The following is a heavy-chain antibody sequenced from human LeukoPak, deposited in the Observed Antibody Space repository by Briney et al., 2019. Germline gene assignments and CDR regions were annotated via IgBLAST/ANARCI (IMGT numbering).Heavy chain of an antibody. Sequence: PGGSLRLSCEAPGFTFSGYYMSWVRQAPGKGLEWVSYISGSSGYTKYADSVKGRFTISRDNAKNSLYLQVNSLRAEDTAVYYCAGGTGTTAYFDYWGQGTPVTVSS. D-gene: IGHD1-1*01. CDR1: GFTFSGYY. CDR3: AGGTGTTAYFDY. J-gene: IGHJ4*02. CDR2: ISGSSGYT. V-gene: IGHV3-11*06.